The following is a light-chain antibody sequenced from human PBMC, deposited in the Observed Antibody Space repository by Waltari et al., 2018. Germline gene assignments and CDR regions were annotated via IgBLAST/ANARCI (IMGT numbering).Light chain of an antibody. CDR2: HAS. CDR1: QRVGRF. Sequence: EIVLTQSPSTLSLSPGERATLSCRASQRVGRFLAWYQQKPGQAPRLLIYHASIRATGIPDRLSGSGSGTDFSLTISGLEPEDFAVYYCQKYVNLPATFGQGTKVEIK. V-gene: IGKV3-20*01. CDR3: QKYVNLPAT. J-gene: IGKJ1*01.